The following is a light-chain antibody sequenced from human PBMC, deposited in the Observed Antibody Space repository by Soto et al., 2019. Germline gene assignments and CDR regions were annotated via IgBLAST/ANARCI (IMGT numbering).Light chain of an antibody. Sequence: DIQMTQSPSSLSASVGDRVTITCRASQGISNFLAWYQQQPGKVPRLLIYAASTLQSGVPSRFSGSGSGTDFTLTISSLQPEDVATYYCQRYNSEPRTFGPGTKVEIK. J-gene: IGKJ1*01. CDR1: QGISNF. V-gene: IGKV1-27*01. CDR3: QRYNSEPRT. CDR2: AAS.